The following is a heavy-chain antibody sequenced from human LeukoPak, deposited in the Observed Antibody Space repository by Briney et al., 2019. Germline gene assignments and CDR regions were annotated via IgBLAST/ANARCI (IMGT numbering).Heavy chain of an antibody. Sequence: PGGSLRLSYAASGFTFSSYSMNWVRQAPGKGLEWVSYISSSSSTIYYADSVKGRFTISRDNAKNSLYLQMNSLRAEDTAVYYCARDLDTLGKDYVSDWFDPWGQGTLVTVSS. CDR2: ISSSSSTI. CDR3: ARDLDTLGKDYVSDWFDP. CDR1: GFTFSSYS. D-gene: IGHD4-17*01. V-gene: IGHV3-48*01. J-gene: IGHJ5*02.